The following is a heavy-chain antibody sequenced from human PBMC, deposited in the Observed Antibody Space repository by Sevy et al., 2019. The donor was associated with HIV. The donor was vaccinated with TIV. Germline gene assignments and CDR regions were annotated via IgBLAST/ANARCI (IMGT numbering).Heavy chain of an antibody. Sequence: GESLKISCKGSGYIFTSYWISWVLQMPGKGLECMGRIDPSDSYTNYSPSFQGHVTISADKSISTAYLQWSSLKASDTAMYYCARRHSGSYGDAFDIWGQGTMVTVSS. D-gene: IGHD1-26*01. V-gene: IGHV5-10-1*01. CDR2: IDPSDSYT. CDR1: GYIFTSYW. CDR3: ARRHSGSYGDAFDI. J-gene: IGHJ3*02.